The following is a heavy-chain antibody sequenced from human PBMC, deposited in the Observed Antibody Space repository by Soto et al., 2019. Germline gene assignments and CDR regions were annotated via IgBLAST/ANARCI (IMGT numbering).Heavy chain of an antibody. CDR3: AGGAPGHYYFDY. D-gene: IGHD3-16*01. V-gene: IGHV3-30*03. Sequence: GGSLRLSCTAAGITLSTYGMHWVRQAPGKGLEWVAGISYDGNIKDYADSVKGRFTISRDNSKNTLYVQMNSLRAEDTAVYYGAGGAPGHYYFDYGAQEPRVTVSS. J-gene: IGHJ4*02. CDR1: GITLSTYG. CDR2: ISYDGNIK.